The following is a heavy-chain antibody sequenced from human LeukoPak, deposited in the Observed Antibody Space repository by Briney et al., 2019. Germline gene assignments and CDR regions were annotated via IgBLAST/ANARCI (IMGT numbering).Heavy chain of an antibody. CDR1: GYTFTSYG. D-gene: IGHD2-15*01. J-gene: IGHJ5*02. CDR2: VKAGNGNT. Sequence: WASVKVSCKASGYTFTSYGMPWVRQAPGQRLEGTGWVKAGNGNTKYSQKFQGRVTITRDTSASTAYMELSSPRSEDTTVYYCARDPWDLGYCSGGSCYPGNNWFDPWGQGTLATVSS. V-gene: IGHV1-3*01. CDR3: ARDPWDLGYCSGGSCYPGNNWFDP.